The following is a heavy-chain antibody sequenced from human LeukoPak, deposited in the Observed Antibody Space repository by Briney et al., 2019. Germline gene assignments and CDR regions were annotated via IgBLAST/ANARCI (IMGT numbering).Heavy chain of an antibody. Sequence: PSETLSLTCTVSGGSISSSSYYWGWIRQPPGKGLEWIGSIYYSGSTYYNPSLKSRVTISVDTSKNQFSLQLNSVTPEDTAVYYCARDGGHGYSFDYWGQGTLVTVSS. V-gene: IGHV4-39*07. CDR3: ARDGGHGYSFDY. J-gene: IGHJ4*02. CDR2: IYYSGST. D-gene: IGHD2-15*01. CDR1: GGSISSSSYY.